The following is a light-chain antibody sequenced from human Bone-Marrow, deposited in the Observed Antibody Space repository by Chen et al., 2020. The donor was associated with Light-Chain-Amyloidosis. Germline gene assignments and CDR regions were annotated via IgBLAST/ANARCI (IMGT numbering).Light chain of an antibody. Sequence: QSALTQPASVSGSPGQSITISCTGTSSDVGGYNSVSWYQQHPGKAPKLMIYDVSNRPSGVSNRFSGSKSGNTASLTISGLQAEDEADYYCSSYTSSSTLYYVFGTGTKVTVL. CDR2: DVS. CDR3: SSYTSSSTLYYV. V-gene: IGLV2-14*01. CDR1: SSDVGGYNS. J-gene: IGLJ1*01.